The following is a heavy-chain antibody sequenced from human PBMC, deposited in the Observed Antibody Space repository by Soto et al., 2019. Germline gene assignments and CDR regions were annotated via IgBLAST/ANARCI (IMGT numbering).Heavy chain of an antibody. D-gene: IGHD3-3*01. V-gene: IGHV3-21*01. CDR1: GFTFSSYS. Sequence: GVSLRLSCAASGFTFSSYSMNWVRQAPGKGLEWVSSISSSSSYIYYADSVKGRFTISRDNAKNSLYLQMNSLRAEDTAVYYCATAPQIFGFAFDPWGQGTLVTVSS. CDR3: ATAPQIFGFAFDP. CDR2: ISSSSSYI. J-gene: IGHJ5*02.